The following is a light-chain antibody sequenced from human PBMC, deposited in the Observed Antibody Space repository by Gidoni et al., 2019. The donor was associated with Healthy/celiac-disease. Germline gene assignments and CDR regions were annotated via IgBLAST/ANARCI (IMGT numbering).Light chain of an antibody. V-gene: IGKV3-11*01. CDR3: QQRSNWPPWT. Sequence: EIVLTQSPATLSLSPGERATLSCRASQRVSSYLAWYQQKPGQAPRLLIYDASNRATGLPARFSGSGSGTDLTLTISSLEPEDFAVYYCQQRSNWPPWTFGQGTKVEIK. CDR1: QRVSSY. J-gene: IGKJ1*01. CDR2: DAS.